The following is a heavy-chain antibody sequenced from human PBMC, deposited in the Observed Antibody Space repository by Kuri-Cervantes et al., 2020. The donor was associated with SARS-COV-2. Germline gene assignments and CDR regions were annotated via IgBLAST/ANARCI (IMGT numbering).Heavy chain of an antibody. V-gene: IGHV4-38-2*02. CDR2: IYHSGST. J-gene: IGHJ6*03. CDR3: ARSGSYPYYYYYMDV. D-gene: IGHD1-26*01. CDR1: GYSISSGYY. Sequence: SETLSLTCTVSGYSISSGYYWGWIRQPPGKGLEWIGSIYHSGSTYYNPSLKSRVTISVDTSKNQFSLKLSPVTAADTAVYYCARSGSYPYYYYYMDVWGKGTTVTVSS.